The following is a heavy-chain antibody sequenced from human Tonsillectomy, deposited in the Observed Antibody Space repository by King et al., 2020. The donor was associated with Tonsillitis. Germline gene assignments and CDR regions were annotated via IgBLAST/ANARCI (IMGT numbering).Heavy chain of an antibody. Sequence: QLVQSGAEVKTPGASVKVSCKASGYSFTDYFMHWVRQAPGQGLEWMGWINPNRGGTKYAQKVQGRVTMTRDASISTYYMELSRLKSADSAVYYCAKALDNIVVVSAATLYYWGQGTQVTVSS. CDR1: GYSFTDYF. D-gene: IGHD2-2*01. V-gene: IGHV1-2*02. CDR3: AKALDNIVVVSAATLYY. CDR2: INPNRGGT. J-gene: IGHJ4*02.